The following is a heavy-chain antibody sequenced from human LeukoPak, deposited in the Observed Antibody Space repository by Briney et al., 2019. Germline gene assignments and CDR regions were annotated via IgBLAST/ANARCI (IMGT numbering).Heavy chain of an antibody. CDR1: GFTVSGYS. V-gene: IGHV3-7*01. D-gene: IGHD3-9*01. CDR2: IHPGGSEG. J-gene: IGHJ6*03. CDR3: ARRGRSDILTGYSSNYYYMDV. Sequence: GGSLRLSCVASGFTVSGYSMSWVRQAPGKGLEWVANIHPGGSEGDYVDSVKGRFTMSRDNAKNSMYLQMSSLRGEDTAVYYCARRGRSDILTGYSSNYYYMDVWGKGTTVTVSS.